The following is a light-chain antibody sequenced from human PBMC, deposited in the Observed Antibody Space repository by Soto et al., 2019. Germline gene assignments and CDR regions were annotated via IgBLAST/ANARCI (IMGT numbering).Light chain of an antibody. V-gene: IGLV2-14*01. J-gene: IGLJ1*01. CDR3: SSYSISTAYL. CDR2: EVS. Sequence: QSVLTQPASVSGSPGQSITISCIGTSSDVGGYDYVSWYQLHPGKAPKLMVFEVSNRPPGVSYRFSGSKSGNTASLTISGLQAEDEADYFCSSYSISTAYLFGTGTKVTVL. CDR1: SSDVGGYDY.